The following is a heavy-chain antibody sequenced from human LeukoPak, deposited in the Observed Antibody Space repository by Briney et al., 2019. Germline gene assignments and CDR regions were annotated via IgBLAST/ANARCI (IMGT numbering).Heavy chain of an antibody. CDR2: IIPIFGTA. CDR3: ARGYSGYDGIDY. Sequence: ASVKVSCKASGGTFSSYAISWVRQAPGQGLEWMGGIIPIFGTANYAQKFQGRVTITADESTSTAYMELSSLRSEDTAVYYCARGYSGYDGIDYWGQGTLVTVSS. J-gene: IGHJ4*02. V-gene: IGHV1-69*13. D-gene: IGHD5-12*01. CDR1: GGTFSSYA.